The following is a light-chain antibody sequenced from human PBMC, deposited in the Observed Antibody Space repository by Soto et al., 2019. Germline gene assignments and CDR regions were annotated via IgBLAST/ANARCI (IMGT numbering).Light chain of an antibody. CDR1: SSDIGKYNL. J-gene: IGLJ1*01. CDR2: DVT. V-gene: IGLV2-23*02. CDR3: SSHAGRNTCYD. Sequence: SVLTQPAAVSGSPGQSITISCTGTSSDIGKYNLVSWYQHHPGKAPKLIISDVTKWPSGASNRFSGSKSGNTASLTIFGPQAADEDDYYCSSHAGRNTCYDLRTGTKV.